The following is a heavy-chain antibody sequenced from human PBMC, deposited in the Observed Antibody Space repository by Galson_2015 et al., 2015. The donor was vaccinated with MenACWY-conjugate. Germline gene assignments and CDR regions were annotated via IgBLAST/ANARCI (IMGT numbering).Heavy chain of an antibody. CDR3: ARHDRTAPARSGAFDI. Sequence: SETLSLTCTVSGGSISSSSYYSDWIRQPPGRGLEWIGTIYYSGSTYYNSSLKSRVTISVDTSQNQFSLNLSSVTAADTAMYYCARHDRTAPARSGAFDIWGRGTMVTVSS. J-gene: IGHJ3*02. CDR2: IYYSGST. D-gene: IGHD2-2*01. V-gene: IGHV4-39*01. CDR1: GGSISSSSYY.